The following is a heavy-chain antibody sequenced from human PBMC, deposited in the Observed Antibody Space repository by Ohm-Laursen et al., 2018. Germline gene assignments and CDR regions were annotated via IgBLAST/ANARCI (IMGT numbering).Heavy chain of an antibody. J-gene: IGHJ4*02. CDR2: ISSSGGST. CDR1: GFTFSSYA. D-gene: IGHD1-14*01. Sequence: SLRLSCAASGFTFSSYAMSWVRQAPGKGLEWVSAISSSGGSTYYADYVKGRFTISRDNSKNTLYLQMNSLRAEDTAVYYCAKDLPTSTLRRPREPFDYWGQGTLVTVSS. V-gene: IGHV3-23*01. CDR3: AKDLPTSTLRRPREPFDY.